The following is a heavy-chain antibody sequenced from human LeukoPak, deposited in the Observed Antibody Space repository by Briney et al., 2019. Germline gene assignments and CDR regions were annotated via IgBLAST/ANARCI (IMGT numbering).Heavy chain of an antibody. J-gene: IGHJ4*02. D-gene: IGHD3-10*01. Sequence: ASVKVSCKASGYTFTSYDINWVRQATGQGLEWMGWMNPNSGNTGYAQKFQGRVTMTRNTSISTAYMELSSLRSGDTAVYYCARSTARYGSGSYYPGYWGQGTLVTVSS. CDR2: MNPNSGNT. V-gene: IGHV1-8*01. CDR3: ARSTARYGSGSYYPGY. CDR1: GYTFTSYD.